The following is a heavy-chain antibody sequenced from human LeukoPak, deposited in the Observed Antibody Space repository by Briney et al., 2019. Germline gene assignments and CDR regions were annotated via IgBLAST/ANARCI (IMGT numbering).Heavy chain of an antibody. J-gene: IGHJ4*02. V-gene: IGHV4-59*11. CDR2: LFNTGNS. CDR3: ARTQMYFDILTGHHKYFDY. Sequence: NPSETLSLTCTVSGDSITNHYWNWVRHPPGKGLEWIGNLFNTGNSDYNTSLKRRVTISIQTSKNQFSLKLSSVTAADTAVYYCARTQMYFDILTGHHKYFDYWGQGILVSVSS. D-gene: IGHD3-9*01. CDR1: GDSITNHY.